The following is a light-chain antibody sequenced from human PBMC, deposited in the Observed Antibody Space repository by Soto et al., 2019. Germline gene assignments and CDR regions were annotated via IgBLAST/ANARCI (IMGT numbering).Light chain of an antibody. Sequence: DIQMTQSPSFVXAXXXXRVTVTCRASQDISSWLAWYQQKPGKAPKLLIYTTSTLGSGVPSRFGGSRSWTDFTLTISGXQXXXXXXXXXXXXXXFPITFGQGTRLEIK. CDR2: TTS. V-gene: IGKV1-12*01. CDR3: XXXXXFPIT. J-gene: IGKJ5*01. CDR1: QDISSW.